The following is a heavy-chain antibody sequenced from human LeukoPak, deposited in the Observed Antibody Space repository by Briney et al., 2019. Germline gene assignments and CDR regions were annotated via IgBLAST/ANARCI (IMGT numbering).Heavy chain of an antibody. D-gene: IGHD5-18*01. V-gene: IGHV1-46*01. CDR2: INPSGGST. Sequence: ASVKVSCKASGYNFTNFDINWVRQAPGQGLEWMGIINPSGGSTSYAQKFQGRVTMTRDTSTSTAYMELSSLRSEDTAVYYCARAEHTAMVYFYWGQGTLVTVSS. J-gene: IGHJ4*02. CDR3: ARAEHTAMVYFY. CDR1: GYNFTNFD.